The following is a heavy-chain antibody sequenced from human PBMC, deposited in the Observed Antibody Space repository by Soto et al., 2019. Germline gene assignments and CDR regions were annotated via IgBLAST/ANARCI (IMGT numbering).Heavy chain of an antibody. D-gene: IGHD6-19*01. CDR3: AKDLRIAVAGTDYFDS. Sequence: QPGGSLRLSCAASGFSFSSYGMHWVRQAPGKGLEWVAVISYDLTNKYYADSVKGRFTISRDNSKNTLYLQMNSLRPEDTAVYYCAKDLRIAVAGTDYFDSWGQGT. CDR2: ISYDLTNK. J-gene: IGHJ4*02. CDR1: GFSFSSYG. V-gene: IGHV3-30*18.